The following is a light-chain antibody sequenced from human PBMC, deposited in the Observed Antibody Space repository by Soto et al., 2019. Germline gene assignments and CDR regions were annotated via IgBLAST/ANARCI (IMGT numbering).Light chain of an antibody. CDR3: QQSYSYPRT. V-gene: IGKV1-8*01. CDR1: QGISSY. Sequence: AIRMTQSPSSLSASTGDRVTITCRASQGISSYLAWYQQKPGKAPKLLIYAASTLQRGVPSRFSGSGSGTDFTLTISCLQSEDFATYYCQQSYSYPRTFGQGTKVEIK. CDR2: AAS. J-gene: IGKJ1*01.